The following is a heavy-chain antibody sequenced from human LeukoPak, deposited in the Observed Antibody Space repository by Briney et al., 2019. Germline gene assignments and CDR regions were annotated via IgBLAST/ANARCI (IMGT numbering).Heavy chain of an antibody. V-gene: IGHV1-46*01. CDR1: GYTFTSSY. J-gene: IGHJ5*02. CDR2: INPSGGTT. D-gene: IGHD6-13*01. CDR3: ARGAFPIAAAGILGGFGWFDP. Sequence: EASVKVSCKASGYTFTSSYIHWVRQAPGQGLGWMGIINPSGGTTIYAQKFQGRVTMTRDMSTSTVYMELSSLRSEDTAVYYCARGAFPIAAAGILGGFGWFDPWGQGTLVTVSS.